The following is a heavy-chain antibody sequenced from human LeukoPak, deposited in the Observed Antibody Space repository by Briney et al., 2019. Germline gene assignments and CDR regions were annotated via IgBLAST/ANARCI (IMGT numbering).Heavy chain of an antibody. CDR3: ARLQASYQEYFQH. D-gene: IGHD1-26*01. Sequence: PSETLSLTCTVSGGSVSSGNYYWSWIRQPPGKGLEWIGYIYYSGSTYYNPSLKSRVTISVDTSKNQFSLKLSSVTAADTAVYYCARLQASYQEYFQHWGQGTLVTVSS. J-gene: IGHJ1*01. CDR2: IYYSGST. CDR1: GGSVSSGNYY. V-gene: IGHV4-39*01.